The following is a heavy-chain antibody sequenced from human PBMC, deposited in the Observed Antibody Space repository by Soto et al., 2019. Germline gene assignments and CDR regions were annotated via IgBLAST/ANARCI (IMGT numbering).Heavy chain of an antibody. CDR3: ASHDYYDSSGHYYGMDV. Sequence: GESLKISCKGSGYSFTSYWIGWVRQMPGKGLEWMGIIYPGDSDTRYSPSFQGQVTISADKSISTAYLQWSSLKASDTAMYYCASHDYYDSSGHYYGMDVWGQGTMVTVSS. V-gene: IGHV5-51*01. CDR1: GYSFTSYW. J-gene: IGHJ6*02. CDR2: IYPGDSDT. D-gene: IGHD3-22*01.